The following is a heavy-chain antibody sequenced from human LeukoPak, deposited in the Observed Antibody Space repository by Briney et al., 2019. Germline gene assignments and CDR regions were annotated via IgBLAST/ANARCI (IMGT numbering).Heavy chain of an antibody. J-gene: IGHJ5*02. Sequence: SETLSLTCAVYGGSFSGFYWSWIRHVPGKGLEWIGEINYTGSTSYNPSLKSRVTISVDTSQDQFFLLLTSVTAADTAVYYCARVAGYLPTRWFDPWGQGTHVTVSS. CDR1: GGSFSGFY. D-gene: IGHD6-25*01. CDR2: INYTGST. V-gene: IGHV4-34*01. CDR3: ARVAGYLPTRWFDP.